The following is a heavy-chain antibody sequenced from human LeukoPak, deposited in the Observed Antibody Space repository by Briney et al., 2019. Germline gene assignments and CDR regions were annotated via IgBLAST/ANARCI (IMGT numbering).Heavy chain of an antibody. J-gene: IGHJ6*03. D-gene: IGHD4-23*01. Sequence: PSETLSLTCTVSGGSISSYYWSWIRQPAGKGLEWIGRIYTSGSTNYNPSLKSRVTISVDTSKNQFSLKLSSVTAADTAVYYCARGRRGVVTVSYYYYYMDVWGKGTTVTVSS. CDR1: GGSISSYY. CDR2: IYTSGST. CDR3: ARGRRGVVTVSYYYYYMDV. V-gene: IGHV4-4*07.